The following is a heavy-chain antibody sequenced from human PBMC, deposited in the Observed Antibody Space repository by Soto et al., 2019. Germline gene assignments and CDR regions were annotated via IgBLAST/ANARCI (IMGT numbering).Heavy chain of an antibody. CDR2: MNPNSGNT. D-gene: IGHD5-12*01. Sequence: ASVKVSCKASGYTFTSYDINWVRQATGQGLEWMGWMNPNSGNTGYAQKFQGRVTMTRNTSISTAYMELSSLRSEDTAVYHCARGLREGDDLGYWGQGTLVTVSS. CDR3: ARGLREGDDLGY. V-gene: IGHV1-8*01. J-gene: IGHJ4*02. CDR1: GYTFTSYD.